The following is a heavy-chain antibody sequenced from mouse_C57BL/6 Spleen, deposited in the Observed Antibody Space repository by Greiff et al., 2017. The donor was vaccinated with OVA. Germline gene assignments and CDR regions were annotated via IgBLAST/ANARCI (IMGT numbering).Heavy chain of an antibody. Sequence: VQLQQPGAELVMPGASVKLSCKASGYTFTSYWMHWVKQRHGQGLEWIGEIDPSDSYTNYNQKFKGKSTLTVDKSSSTAYMQRSSLTSGDSAVYYCASGTAIVDPYYAMDYWGQGTSLTVSS. J-gene: IGHJ4*01. D-gene: IGHD1-1*01. CDR3: ASGTAIVDPYYAMDY. CDR1: GYTFTSYW. V-gene: IGHV1-69*01. CDR2: IDPSDSYT.